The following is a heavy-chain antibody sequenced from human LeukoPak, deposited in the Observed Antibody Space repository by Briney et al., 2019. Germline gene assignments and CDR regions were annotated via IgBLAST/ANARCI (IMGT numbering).Heavy chain of an antibody. Sequence: SETLSLTCTVSGDSISSYFWNWIRQPPGKGLEWIGYVSYSGSTNYNPSFKSRVAISVDTSKTQFSLKLNSVTAADTAVYYCARRRAEGGSNGHYNWFDPWGQGTLVTVSS. J-gene: IGHJ5*02. V-gene: IGHV4-59*08. CDR2: VSYSGST. D-gene: IGHD6-13*01. CDR3: ARRRAEGGSNGHYNWFDP. CDR1: GDSISSYF.